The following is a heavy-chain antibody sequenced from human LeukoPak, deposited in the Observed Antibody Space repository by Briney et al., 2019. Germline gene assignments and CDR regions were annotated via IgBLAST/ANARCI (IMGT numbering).Heavy chain of an antibody. Sequence: GRSLRLSCAATGFTFDDYAMHWVRQAPGKGLEWVSGISWNSGSIGYADSVKGRFTISRDNAKNSLYLQMNSLRAEDTALYYCAEGGYFDWSYQAYYYYYMDVWGKGTTVTVSS. CDR1: GFTFDDYA. D-gene: IGHD3-9*01. V-gene: IGHV3-9*01. CDR3: AEGGYFDWSYQAYYYYYMDV. CDR2: ISWNSGSI. J-gene: IGHJ6*03.